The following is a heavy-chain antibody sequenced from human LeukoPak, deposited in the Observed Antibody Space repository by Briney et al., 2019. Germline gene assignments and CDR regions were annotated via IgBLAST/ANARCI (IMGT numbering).Heavy chain of an antibody. CDR2: INPNSGGT. J-gene: IGHJ4*02. CDR1: GYTFTGYY. D-gene: IGHD3-16*01. CDR3: ARVRYRLAETYIDY. V-gene: IGHV1-2*02. Sequence: AASVKVSCTASGYTFTGYYMHWVRQAPGQGLEWMGWINPNSGGTNYAQKFQGRVTMTRDTSISTAYMELSRLGSDDTAVYYCARVRYRLAETYIDYWGQGTLVTVSS.